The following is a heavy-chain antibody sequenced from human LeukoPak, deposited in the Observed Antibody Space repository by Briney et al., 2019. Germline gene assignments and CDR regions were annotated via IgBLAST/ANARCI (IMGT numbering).Heavy chain of an antibody. CDR2: INPNSGGT. V-gene: IGHV1-2*02. CDR1: GYTFTGYY. Sequence: ASVKVSCKASGYTFTGYYMHWVRQAPGQGLEWMGWINPNSGGTNYAQKFQGRVTMTRDTSISTAYMELSRLRSDDTAVYYCAITVTSQLLWYLNDAFDIWGQGTMVTVPS. CDR3: AITVTSQLLWYLNDAFDI. J-gene: IGHJ3*02. D-gene: IGHD2-2*01.